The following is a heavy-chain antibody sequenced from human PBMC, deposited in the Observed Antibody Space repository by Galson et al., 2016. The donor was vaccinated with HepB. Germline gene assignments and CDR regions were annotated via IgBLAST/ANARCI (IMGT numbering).Heavy chain of an antibody. D-gene: IGHD4-11*01. J-gene: IGHJ4*02. V-gene: IGHV3-23*01. Sequence: SLRLSCAASGFAVSAYGMAWVRQAPRKGLEWVAAISTSGGSTDYADSVRGRFTISRDNSKNMLYLQMNSLRAEDSALYYCAKGTTRLGDNWGQGILVTVSS. CDR2: ISTSGGST. CDR3: AKGTTRLGDN. CDR1: GFAVSAYG.